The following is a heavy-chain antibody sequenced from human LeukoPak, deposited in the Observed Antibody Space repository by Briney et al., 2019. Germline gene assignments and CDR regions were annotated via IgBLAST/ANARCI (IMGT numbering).Heavy chain of an antibody. V-gene: IGHV1-2*02. CDR2: INPNSGGT. D-gene: IGHD1/OR15-1a*01. CDR1: GYTFTGYY. J-gene: IGHJ4*02. Sequence: GASVKVSCKASGYTFTGYYMHWVRQAPGQGLEWMGWINPNSGGTNYAQKFQGRVTMTRGTSISTAYMELSRLRSDDTAVYYCARDRSITGTTVPFDYWGQGTLVTVSS. CDR3: ARDRSITGTTVPFDY.